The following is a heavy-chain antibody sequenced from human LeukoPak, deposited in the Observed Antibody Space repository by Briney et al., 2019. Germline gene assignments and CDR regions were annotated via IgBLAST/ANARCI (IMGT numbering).Heavy chain of an antibody. CDR1: GGTFSSYA. CDR3: ARGPSKPGKQQLVRNWFDP. J-gene: IGHJ5*02. Sequence: GASVKVSCKASGGTFSSYAISWVRQAPGQGLEWMGGIIPIFGTANYAQKFQGRVTITADESTSTAYMELSSLRSEDTAVYYCARGPSKPGKQQLVRNWFDPWGQGTLVTVSS. CDR2: IIPIFGTA. D-gene: IGHD6-13*01. V-gene: IGHV1-69*13.